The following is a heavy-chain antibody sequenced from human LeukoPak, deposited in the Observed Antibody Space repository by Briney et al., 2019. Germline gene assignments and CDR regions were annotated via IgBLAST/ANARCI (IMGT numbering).Heavy chain of an antibody. CDR2: ISSSSYI. V-gene: IGHV3-21*01. CDR3: ARAGCSSTSCYFTVFDY. J-gene: IGHJ4*02. D-gene: IGHD2-2*01. CDR1: GFTFSSYS. Sequence: GGSLRLSCAASGFTFSSYSMNWVRQAPGKGLEWVSSISSSSYIYYADSVKGRFTISRDNAKNSLYLQMNSLRAEDTAVYYCARAGCSSTSCYFTVFDYWGQGTLVTVSS.